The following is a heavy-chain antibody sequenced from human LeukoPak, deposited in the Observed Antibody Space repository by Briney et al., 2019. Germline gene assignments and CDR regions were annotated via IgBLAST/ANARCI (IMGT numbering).Heavy chain of an antibody. CDR1: GFSLSTGGVG. CDR3: AHRQGGSGSYYLPFDY. D-gene: IGHD3-10*01. Sequence: SGPTLVKPTQTLTLTCTFSGFSLSTGGVGVGWIRQPPGKALEWLALIYWDDDKRYSPALKSRLTITKDTSKNQVVLTMTNMDPVDTATYYCAHRQGGSGSYYLPFDYWGQGTLVTVSS. J-gene: IGHJ4*02. CDR2: IYWDDDK. V-gene: IGHV2-5*02.